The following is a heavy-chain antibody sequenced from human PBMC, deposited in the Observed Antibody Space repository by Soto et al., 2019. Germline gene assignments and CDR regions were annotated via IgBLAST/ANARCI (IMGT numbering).Heavy chain of an antibody. CDR3: ARDRAPFCGGDYALVDV. D-gene: IGHD2-21*01. J-gene: IGHJ6*02. CDR2: ISSVSTNI. CDR1: GFAFGRFG. V-gene: IGHV3-21*05. Sequence: EVQLVESGGGLVKPGGSLRLSCGASGFAFGRFGMSWIRQAPGKGLEWVAYISSVSTNIYYADLVKGRFTISRDNANNSLYLQMSSLRAEDTAVYFCARDRAPFCGGDYALVDVWGQGTTVTVSS.